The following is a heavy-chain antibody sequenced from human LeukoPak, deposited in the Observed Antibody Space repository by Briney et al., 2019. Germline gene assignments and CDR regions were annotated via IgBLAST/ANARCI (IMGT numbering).Heavy chain of an antibody. V-gene: IGHV3-74*01. CDR2: INSDGSST. Sequence: GGSLRLSCAASGFTFSSYWMHWVRQAPGKGLGWVSRINSDGSSTSYADSVKGRFTISRDNAKNTLYLQMNSLRAEDTAVYYCARDLWYSGSYRGLDYWGQGTLVTVSS. D-gene: IGHD1-26*01. CDR1: GFTFSSYW. J-gene: IGHJ4*02. CDR3: ARDLWYSGSYRGLDY.